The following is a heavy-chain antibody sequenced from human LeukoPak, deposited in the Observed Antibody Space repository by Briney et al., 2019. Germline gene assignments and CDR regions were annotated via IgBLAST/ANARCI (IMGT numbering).Heavy chain of an antibody. J-gene: IGHJ4*02. D-gene: IGHD5-18*01. CDR1: GGTFSSYT. V-gene: IGHV1-8*02. Sequence: GASVKVSCKASGGTFSSYTISWVRQAPGQGLEWMGWMNPNSGNTGYAQKFQGRVTMTRNTSISTAYMELSSLRSEDTAVYYCARGGFTYGYYFDYWGQGTLVTVSS. CDR2: MNPNSGNT. CDR3: ARGGFTYGYYFDY.